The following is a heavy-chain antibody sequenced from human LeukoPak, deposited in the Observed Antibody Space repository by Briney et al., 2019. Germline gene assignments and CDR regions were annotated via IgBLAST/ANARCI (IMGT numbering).Heavy chain of an antibody. V-gene: IGHV3-7*01. D-gene: IGHD2-15*01. CDR1: GFTFSSYW. Sequence: PGGSLRLSCAASGFTFSSYWMSWVRQAPGKGLEWVANIKQDGSEKYYVDSVKGRLTISRDNAKNSLYLQMNSLRAEDTAVYYCARGCSGGSCYGDAFDIWGQGTMVTVSS. J-gene: IGHJ3*02. CDR3: ARGCSGGSCYGDAFDI. CDR2: IKQDGSEK.